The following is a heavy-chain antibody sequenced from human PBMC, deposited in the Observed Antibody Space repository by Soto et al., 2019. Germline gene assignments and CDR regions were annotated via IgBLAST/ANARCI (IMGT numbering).Heavy chain of an antibody. CDR1: GGTSSSYA. V-gene: IGHV1-69*13. CDR2: IIPIFGTA. CDR3: ARPIQYYFDTSAQSAWFDP. D-gene: IGHD3-22*01. J-gene: IGHJ5*02. Sequence: ASVKVSCKASGGTSSSYAISWVRQAPGQGLEWMGGIIPIFGTANYAQKFQGRVTITADESTSTAYMELSSLRSEDTAVYYCARPIQYYFDTSAQSAWFDPWGQGTLVTVSS.